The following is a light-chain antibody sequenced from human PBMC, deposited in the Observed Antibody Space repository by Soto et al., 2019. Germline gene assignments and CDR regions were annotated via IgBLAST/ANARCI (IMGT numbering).Light chain of an antibody. CDR3: QQTYSTPPIT. CDR2: AAS. J-gene: IGKJ5*01. V-gene: IGKV1-39*01. Sequence: DIQMTQSPSSLSASVGDRITITCRASQSINNYLNGYQQKPGRAPNLLIYAASSLRSWVPSRFSGSGSGTDFSLTISSLQPEDFATYYCQQTYSTPPITFGQGTRLDIK. CDR1: QSINNY.